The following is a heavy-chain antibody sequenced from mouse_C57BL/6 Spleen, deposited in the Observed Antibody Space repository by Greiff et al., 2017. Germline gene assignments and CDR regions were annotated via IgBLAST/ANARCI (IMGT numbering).Heavy chain of an antibody. D-gene: IGHD2-3*01. CDR3: ARLYDGYYLFAY. CDR1: GYSFTSYY. V-gene: IGHV1-66*01. J-gene: IGHJ3*01. CDR2: IYPGSGNT. Sequence: QVQLKESGPELVKPGASVKISCKASGYSFTSYYIHWVKQRPGQGLEWIGWIYPGSGNTKYNEKFKGKATLTADTSSSTAYMQLSSLTSEDSAVYYCARLYDGYYLFAYWGQGTLVTVSA.